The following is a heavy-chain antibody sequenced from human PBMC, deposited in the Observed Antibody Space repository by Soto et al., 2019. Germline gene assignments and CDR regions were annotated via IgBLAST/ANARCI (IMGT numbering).Heavy chain of an antibody. V-gene: IGHV3-21*01. Sequence: GSLRRTCSASGFTFSSYSMNWVRQAPGKGLEWVSSISSSSSYIYYADSVKGRFTISRDNAKNSLYLQMNSLRAEDTAVYYCARGSYYYDSSGYYCDYWGQGTLVTVYS. CDR3: ARGSYYYDSSGYYCDY. D-gene: IGHD3-22*01. J-gene: IGHJ4*02. CDR2: ISSSSSYI. CDR1: GFTFSSYS.